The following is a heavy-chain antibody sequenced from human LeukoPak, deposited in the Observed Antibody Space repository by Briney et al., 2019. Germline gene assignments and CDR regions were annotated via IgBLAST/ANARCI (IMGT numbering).Heavy chain of an antibody. D-gene: IGHD6-19*01. CDR1: GFTFSSYG. Sequence: GRSLRLSCAASGFTFSSYGMHWVRQAPGKGLEWVAVISYDGSNKYYADSVKGRFTISRDNSKHTLYLQMNSLRAEDTAVYYCAKRKQFLIDYWGQGTLVTVSS. CDR2: ISYDGSNK. V-gene: IGHV3-30*18. CDR3: AKRKQFLIDY. J-gene: IGHJ4*02.